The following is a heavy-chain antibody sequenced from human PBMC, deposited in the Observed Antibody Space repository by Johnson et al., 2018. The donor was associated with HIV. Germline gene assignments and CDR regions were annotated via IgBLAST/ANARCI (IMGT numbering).Heavy chain of an antibody. Sequence: VQLVESGGGLVQPGGSLRLSCAASGFTFSSCAMSWVRQAPGKIRGSGGSTYYADSVKGRFTISRDNSKNTLYLQMNSLRAEDTAVYYCVKDARDYFESSGYNDVFDFWGQGALVTVSS. CDR1: GFTFSSCA. V-gene: IGHV3-23*04. CDR3: VKDARDYFESSGYNDVFDF. J-gene: IGHJ3*01. D-gene: IGHD3-22*01. CDR2: RGSGGST.